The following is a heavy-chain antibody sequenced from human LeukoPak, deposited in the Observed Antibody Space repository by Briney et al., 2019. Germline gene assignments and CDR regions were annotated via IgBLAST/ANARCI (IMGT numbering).Heavy chain of an antibody. CDR2: IYYSGST. CDR1: GGSVSSGSYY. Sequence: SETLSLTCTVSGGSVSSGSYYWSWIRQPPGKGLEWIGYIYYSGSTNYNPSLKSRVTISVDTSKSQFSLKLSSVTAADTAVYYCARAFTTVTTSEFDYWGQGTLVTVSS. CDR3: ARAFTTVTTSEFDY. D-gene: IGHD4-17*01. V-gene: IGHV4-61*01. J-gene: IGHJ4*02.